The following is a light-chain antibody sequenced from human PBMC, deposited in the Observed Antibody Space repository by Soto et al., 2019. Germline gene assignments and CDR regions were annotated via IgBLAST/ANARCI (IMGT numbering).Light chain of an antibody. V-gene: IGKV1-39*01. CDR1: QTIATY. J-gene: IGKJ4*01. Sequence: DIQMTQSPSALSASVGDRVTFTCRASQTIATYLNWFQHKSGRAPKLLIYTSSSVNSGVSSRFRGSGSGTDFTLTINDVQPEDSATYYCQQSYSSLVTCGAGTKGDIK. CDR3: QQSYSSLVT. CDR2: TSS.